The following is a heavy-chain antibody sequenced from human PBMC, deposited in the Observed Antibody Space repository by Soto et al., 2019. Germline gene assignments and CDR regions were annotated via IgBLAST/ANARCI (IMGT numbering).Heavy chain of an antibody. J-gene: IGHJ4*02. D-gene: IGHD2-2*01. CDR2: IKHDGSEK. CDR3: ARDDQVLFDN. CDR1: GFTFSSYW. V-gene: IGHV3-7*01. Sequence: EVQLVESGGGLVQPGGSLRLSCTVSGFTFSSYWMSWVRQAPGKGLEWVANIKHDGSEKYYVDSVKGRFSISRDNAKNSVYLQMNSLRADDTAVYFCARDDQVLFDNWGQGTLVTVSS.